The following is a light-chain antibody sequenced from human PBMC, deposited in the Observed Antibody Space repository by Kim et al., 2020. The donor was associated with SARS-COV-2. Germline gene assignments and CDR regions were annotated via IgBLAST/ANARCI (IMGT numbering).Light chain of an antibody. J-gene: IGLJ2*01. Sequence: QSVLTQSPSASGTPGQRVTISCSGSSPNIGSNTVNWYQQLPGTPPKLLIYSNNQQPSGVPYRFSGSTSGTSASLAISGLQSEDEAAYYCAVWDGSLNGPVFGGGTQLTVL. CDR1: SPNIGSNT. V-gene: IGLV1-44*01. CDR2: SNN. CDR3: AVWDGSLNGPV.